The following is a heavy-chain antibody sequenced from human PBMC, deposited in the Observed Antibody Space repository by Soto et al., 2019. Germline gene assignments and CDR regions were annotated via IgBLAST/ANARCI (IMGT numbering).Heavy chain of an antibody. CDR3: ARDRRGNYYDSSGRYVTEYFFDY. D-gene: IGHD3-22*01. J-gene: IGHJ4*02. Sequence: ASVKVSCKTSGYTFTNYAISWVRQAPGQGLEWMGWISASNGRTNYAQRLQDRVTMTTDTSTSTAYMELRSLRSDDTAVYYCARDRRGNYYDSSGRYVTEYFFDYWGLGTLVTVSS. CDR2: ISASNGRT. V-gene: IGHV1-18*01. CDR1: GYTFTNYA.